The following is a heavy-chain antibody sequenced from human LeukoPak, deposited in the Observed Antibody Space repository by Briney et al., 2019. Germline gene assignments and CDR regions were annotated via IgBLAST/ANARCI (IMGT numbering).Heavy chain of an antibody. CDR3: ASLLITVPTYYYYMDV. V-gene: IGHV3-23*01. Sequence: PGGSLRLSCAASGFTFSSYGMSWVRQAPGKGLEWVSAISGSGGSTYYADSVKGRFTISRDNAKNSLYLQMNSLRAEDTAVYYCASLLITVPTYYYYMDVWGKGTTVTISS. CDR1: GFTFSSYG. CDR2: ISGSGGST. D-gene: IGHD1-20*01. J-gene: IGHJ6*03.